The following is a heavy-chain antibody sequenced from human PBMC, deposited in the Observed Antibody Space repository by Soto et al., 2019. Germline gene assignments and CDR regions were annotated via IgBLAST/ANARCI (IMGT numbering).Heavy chain of an antibody. J-gene: IGHJ3*02. V-gene: IGHV3-23*01. Sequence: EVQLLESGGGLVQPGGSLRLSCAASGFTFSSFAMSWVRQAPGKGLEWVSGISHSGGSVNYADSVKGRFTISRDNSKNTLALEMNSLRAEDTAPYYCAKVKWTYGSVSAIWGQGTMVTVSS. CDR3: AKVKWTYGSVSAI. CDR1: GFTFSSFA. D-gene: IGHD4-17*01. CDR2: ISHSGGSV.